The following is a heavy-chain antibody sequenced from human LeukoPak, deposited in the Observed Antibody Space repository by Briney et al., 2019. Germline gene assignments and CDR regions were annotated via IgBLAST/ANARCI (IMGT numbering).Heavy chain of an antibody. V-gene: IGHV5-51*01. J-gene: IGHJ4*02. D-gene: IGHD2/OR15-2a*01. CDR3: ARVMTTLTGFDY. CDR2: IYPGDSDI. Sequence: GESLKISCKGSGYTFTTYWIGWVRQMPGKGLEWMGIIYPGDSDIRYSPSFQGQVTTSADKTISTAYLQWSSLKASDTAMYYCARVMTTLTGFDYWGQGTLVTVSS. CDR1: GYTFTTYW.